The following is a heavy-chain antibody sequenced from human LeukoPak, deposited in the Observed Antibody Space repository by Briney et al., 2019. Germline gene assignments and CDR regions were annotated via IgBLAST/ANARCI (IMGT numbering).Heavy chain of an antibody. CDR3: ARAYYDILTGYDY. V-gene: IGHV1-2*02. CDR1: GYTFTGYY. J-gene: IGHJ4*02. CDR2: INPNSGGT. Sequence: ASVKVSCKASGYTFTGYYMHWVRQAPGQGLEWMGWINPNSGGTNYAQKFQGRVTMTRDTFISTAYMELSRLRSDDTAVYYCARAYYDILTGYDYWGQGTLVTVSS. D-gene: IGHD3-9*01.